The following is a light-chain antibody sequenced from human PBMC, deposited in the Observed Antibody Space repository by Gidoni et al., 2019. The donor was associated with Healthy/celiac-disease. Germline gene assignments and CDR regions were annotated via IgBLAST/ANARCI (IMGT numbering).Light chain of an antibody. CDR2: DVS. J-gene: IGLJ2*01. V-gene: IGLV2-14*01. Sequence: QSALPQPASVSGSPGHSITISCTGTSSYIGGYNYVSWYQQHPGKAPKLMIYDVSNRPSGVSNRFSGAKSGNTASLTISGLQAEDEADYYCSSYTSSSTVVFGGGTKLTVL. CDR3: SSYTSSSTVV. CDR1: SSYIGGYNY.